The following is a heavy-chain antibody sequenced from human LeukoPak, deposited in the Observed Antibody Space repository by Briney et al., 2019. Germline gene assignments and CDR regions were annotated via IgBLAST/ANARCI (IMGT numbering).Heavy chain of an antibody. Sequence: PGGSLRLSCAASGFIVSNTYMTWVRQAPGKGLEWVSVIHNDGSTYYSDSVKGRFTISRDDSKNTLYLQMTSSRDNSKNTLYLQMNSLRAEDTAVYYCAKDSAGYSYGFDSWGQGTLVTVSS. D-gene: IGHD5-18*01. CDR3: QMNSLRAEDTAVYYCAKDSAGYSYGFDS. CDR1: GFIVSNTY. V-gene: IGHV3-53*01. CDR2: IHNDGST. J-gene: IGHJ4*02.